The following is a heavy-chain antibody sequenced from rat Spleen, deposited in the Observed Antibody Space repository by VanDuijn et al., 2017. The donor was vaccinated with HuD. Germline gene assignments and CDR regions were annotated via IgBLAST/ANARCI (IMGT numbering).Heavy chain of an antibody. CDR3: ARHLD. Sequence: EVQLVESGGGLVQPGRSMKLSCAASGFTFSDYYMAWVRQAPKKGLEWVASISYEGSRTYYGDSVNGRFTISRDNAKSTLYLQMNSLRSDDTAYDYRARHLDWGQGVMVTVSS. V-gene: IGHV5-22*01. CDR2: ISYEGSRT. J-gene: IGHJ2*01. CDR1: GFTFSDYY. D-gene: IGHD4-6*01.